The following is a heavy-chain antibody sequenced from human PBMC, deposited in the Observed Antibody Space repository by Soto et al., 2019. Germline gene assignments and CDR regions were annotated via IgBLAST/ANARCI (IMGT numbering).Heavy chain of an antibody. V-gene: IGHV3-23*01. CDR3: AKNRSWVPFDAIDM. CDR1: GFTFSDYA. Sequence: EVQLLESGGGLVQPGGSLRLSCAASGFTFSDYAMAWVRQAPGKGLEWVSAISGSSGSTYYADSLKGRLTISRDNSRDMLYLHMDNLRAEDTAVYFCAKNRSWVPFDAIDMWGQGTRVTVSS. D-gene: IGHD3-10*01. J-gene: IGHJ3*02. CDR2: ISGSSGST.